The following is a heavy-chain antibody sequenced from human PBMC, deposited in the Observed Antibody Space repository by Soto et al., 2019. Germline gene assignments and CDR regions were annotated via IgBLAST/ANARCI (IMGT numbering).Heavy chain of an antibody. Sequence: QVQLVESGGGVVQPGRSLRLSCVGSGIIFSNNGMHWVRQTPGKGLEWVAFMSYDGSDTFYADSVKGRFTISRDNSKNTLFLHMSNLRAEDTAMYYCTIVRVADSALDHWGQGTLVTVSS. V-gene: IGHV3-30*03. J-gene: IGHJ4*02. CDR1: GIIFSNNG. CDR2: MSYDGSDT. CDR3: TIVRVADSALDH. D-gene: IGHD3-10*02.